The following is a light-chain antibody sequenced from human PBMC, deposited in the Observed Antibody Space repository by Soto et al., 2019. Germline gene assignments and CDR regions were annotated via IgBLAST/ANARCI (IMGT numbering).Light chain of an antibody. Sequence: DIQLTQSPSTLSASVVDRVTITFQASDDINNYLNWYQQKPGKAPKLLIFDASELAAGAPSRFSGSGSGTDFTLTINILQPEDFAIYYCQQTFSSPITFGQGTRLEIK. V-gene: IGKV1-39*01. CDR2: DAS. J-gene: IGKJ5*01. CDR1: DDINNY. CDR3: QQTFSSPIT.